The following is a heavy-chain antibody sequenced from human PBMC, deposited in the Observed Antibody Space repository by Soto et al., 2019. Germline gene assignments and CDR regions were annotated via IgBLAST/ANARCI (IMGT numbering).Heavy chain of an antibody. CDR2: IYYSGST. CDR1: GGSISSSSYY. V-gene: IGHV4-39*01. J-gene: IGHJ5*02. Sequence: PLETLSLTCTVSGGSISSSSYYWGWIRQPPGKGLEWIGSIYYSGSTYYNPSLKSRVTISVDTSKNQFSLKLSSVTAADTAVYYCARLGRKDVGGFDPWGQGTLVTVSS. CDR3: ARLGRKDVGGFDP. D-gene: IGHD3-10*01.